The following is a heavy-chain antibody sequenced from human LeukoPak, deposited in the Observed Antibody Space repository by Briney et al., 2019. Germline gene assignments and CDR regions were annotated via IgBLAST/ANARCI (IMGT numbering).Heavy chain of an antibody. J-gene: IGHJ6*03. CDR2: ISGSGDST. V-gene: IGHV3-23*01. CDR1: GFTFSSYA. D-gene: IGHD6-19*01. CDR3: AKCVAVAGIYYYYMDV. Sequence: PGGSLRLSCAASGFTFSSYAMHWVRQAPGKGLEWVSGISGSGDSTYYADSVKGRFTISRDNSKNTLHLQMNSLRAEDTAVYYCAKCVAVAGIYYYYMDVWGKGTTVTVSS.